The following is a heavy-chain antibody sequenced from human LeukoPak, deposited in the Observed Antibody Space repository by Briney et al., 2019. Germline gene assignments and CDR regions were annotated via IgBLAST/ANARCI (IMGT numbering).Heavy chain of an antibody. Sequence: PSETLSLTCTVSGGSISSSSYYWGWIRQPPGKGLEWIGSIYYSGSTYYNPSLKSRVAISVDTSKNQFSLKLSSVTAADTAVYYCATSAITIFGVVVPVPYYYYYMDVWGKGTTVTVSS. V-gene: IGHV4-39*01. D-gene: IGHD3-3*01. CDR2: IYYSGST. J-gene: IGHJ6*03. CDR3: ATSAITIFGVVVPVPYYYYYMDV. CDR1: GGSISSSSYY.